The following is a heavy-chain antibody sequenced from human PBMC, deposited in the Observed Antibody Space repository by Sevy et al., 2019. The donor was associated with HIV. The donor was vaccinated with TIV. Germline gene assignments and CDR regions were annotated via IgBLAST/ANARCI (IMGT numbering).Heavy chain of an antibody. CDR3: ASKPKELFLGAFDI. V-gene: IGHV3-30*03. CDR1: GFTFSSYG. CDR2: ISYDGSNK. D-gene: IGHD3-10*01. Sequence: GGSLRLSCAASGFTFSSYGMHWVRQAPGKGLEWVAVISYDGSNKYYADSVKGRFTISRDNSKNTLYLQKNSLRAEDTAVYYCASKPKELFLGAFDIWGQGTMVTVSS. J-gene: IGHJ3*02.